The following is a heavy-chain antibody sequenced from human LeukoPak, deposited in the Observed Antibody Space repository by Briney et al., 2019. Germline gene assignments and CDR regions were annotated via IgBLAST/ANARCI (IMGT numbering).Heavy chain of an antibody. J-gene: IGHJ3*02. CDR1: GDSISIYY. CDR3: ARRRSGSDSFDI. Sequence: SETLSLTCTVSGDSISIYYWSWIRQPPPKGLEWVGCIYYSGRTNYNHSLKSRVTISLDTSNNQFSLKLSSVSAADTAVYYCARRRSGSDSFDIWGRGTMVTVSS. D-gene: IGHD6-25*01. CDR2: IYYSGRT. V-gene: IGHV4-59*01.